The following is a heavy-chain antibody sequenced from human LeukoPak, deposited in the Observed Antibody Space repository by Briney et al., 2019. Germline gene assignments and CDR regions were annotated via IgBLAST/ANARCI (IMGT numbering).Heavy chain of an antibody. CDR3: AREEMTTVSASYYFFALDV. D-gene: IGHD4-11*01. J-gene: IGHJ6*02. V-gene: IGHV3-66*02. CDR2: MYSGGIT. Sequence: GGSLRLSCEASEFTVSSNYMTWVRQAPGKGLEWLSVMYSGGITYHADSVKGRFTISRDNSKNTLYLQMNSLRPDDTAVYYCAREEMTTVSASYYFFALDVWGQGPTVTVSS. CDR1: EFTVSSNY.